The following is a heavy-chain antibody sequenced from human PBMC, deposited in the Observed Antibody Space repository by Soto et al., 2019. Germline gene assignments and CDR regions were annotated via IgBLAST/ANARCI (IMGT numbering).Heavy chain of an antibody. CDR1: GYSFTTHA. V-gene: IGHV1-3*01. J-gene: IGHJ6*02. CDR2: INGGTGQT. CDR3: ARGKGMEENYYYYGLDI. Sequence: ASVKVSCKASGYSFTTHAMHWVRQAPGQSLEWMGWINGGTGQTKHSQRFQGRVNITRDTSASTAYMELSSLRSEDTAVYYCARGKGMEENYYYYGLDIWGQGTTVTVSS. D-gene: IGHD1-1*01.